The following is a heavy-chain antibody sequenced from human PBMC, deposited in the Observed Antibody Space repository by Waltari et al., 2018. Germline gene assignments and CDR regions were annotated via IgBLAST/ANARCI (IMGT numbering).Heavy chain of an antibody. CDR1: GVSIRSRNW. CDR2: SYQSGRT. V-gene: IGHV4-4*02. CDR3: ARVIAAAGYFDY. J-gene: IGHJ4*02. D-gene: IGHD6-13*01. Sequence: QVQLQESGPGLVKPSGTLSLTCAVSGVSIRSRNWWSWVRQPPGKGLEWIGESYQSGRTTYNPSLKSRVTIAVDTSKNQFSLKLSSVTAADTDVYYCARVIAAAGYFDYWGQGTLVTVSS.